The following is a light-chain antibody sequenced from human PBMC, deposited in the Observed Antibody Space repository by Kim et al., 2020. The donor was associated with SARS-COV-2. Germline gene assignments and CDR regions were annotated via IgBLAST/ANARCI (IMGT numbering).Light chain of an antibody. CDR3: QQYSKWPRT. V-gene: IGKV3-15*01. CDR1: QTVDRN. J-gene: IGKJ1*01. Sequence: EIVMTQSPATLSVSPGERVTLSCRASQTVDRNLACYQQQGGQPPRLLIYRASTRATDIPDRFSGSGSGTEFTLTIDSRRSEDSVTYYCQQYSKWPRTFGEGTKVDIK. CDR2: RAS.